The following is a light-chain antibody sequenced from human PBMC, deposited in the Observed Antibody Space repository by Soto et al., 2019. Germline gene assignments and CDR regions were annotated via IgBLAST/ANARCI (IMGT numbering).Light chain of an antibody. CDR1: QNINDY. V-gene: IGKV1-5*01. J-gene: IGKJ1*01. CDR3: QQYNSPRT. Sequence: DIQMTQSPSTLSASVGDRVTITCRASQNINDYLAWYQQTPWKSPKFLIYDASTLESGVPSRFSGSGSGTQITLTISRLQHDDFATYFCQQYNSPRTFGQGTKVDI. CDR2: DAS.